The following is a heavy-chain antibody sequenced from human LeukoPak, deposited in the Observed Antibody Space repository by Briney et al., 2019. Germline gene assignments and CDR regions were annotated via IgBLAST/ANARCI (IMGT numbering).Heavy chain of an antibody. Sequence: SETLSLTCSDSGGSIESYYWSWIRQPPGKGLEFIGYIAASGTTKHNPSLKSRVTLSMDTSKNQFSLKLRSVTAADTAVYFCARFPYFEGFDYWGQGTQVIVSS. V-gene: IGHV4-4*08. CDR3: ARFPYFEGFDY. D-gene: IGHD3-9*01. CDR2: IAASGTT. CDR1: GGSIESYY. J-gene: IGHJ4*02.